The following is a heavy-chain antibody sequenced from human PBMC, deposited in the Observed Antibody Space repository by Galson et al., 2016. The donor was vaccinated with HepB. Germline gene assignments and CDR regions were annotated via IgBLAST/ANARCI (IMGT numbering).Heavy chain of an antibody. CDR2: FYTSGST. CDR1: GGSISSGSYH. CDR3: ARGGVEMANWFDP. Sequence: TLSLTCAVSGGSISSGSYHWTWIRQPAGKGLEWIGRFYTSGSTDYNPSLKSRVTISVDTSKNQFSLRLTSVTAADTAVYYCARGGVEMANWFDPWGQGTLVTVSS. J-gene: IGHJ5*02. D-gene: IGHD1-1*01. V-gene: IGHV4-61*02.